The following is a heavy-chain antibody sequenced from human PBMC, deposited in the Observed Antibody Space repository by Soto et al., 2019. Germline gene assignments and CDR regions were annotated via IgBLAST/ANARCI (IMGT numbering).Heavy chain of an antibody. CDR2: INAGNGNT. J-gene: IGHJ5*02. CDR1: GYTFTSYA. V-gene: IGHV1-3*01. D-gene: IGHD2-2*01. Sequence: ASVKVSCKASGYTFTSYAMHWVRQAPGQRLEWMGWINAGNGNTKYSQKFQGRVTITRDTSASTAYMELSSLRSEDTAVYYCARNGKVVPAAMHFWFDPWGQGTLVTVSS. CDR3: ARNGKVVPAAMHFWFDP.